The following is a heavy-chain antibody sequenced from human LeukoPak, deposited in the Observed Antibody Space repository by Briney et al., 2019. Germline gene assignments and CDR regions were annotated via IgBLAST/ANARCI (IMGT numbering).Heavy chain of an antibody. J-gene: IGHJ2*01. CDR2: IYPGDSDA. CDR3: ARRAYSNYWYFDL. CDR1: GYIFTNYW. D-gene: IGHD4-11*01. Sequence: GESLKISCKGSGYIFTNYWIGWVRQMPGKGLEWMGIIYPGDSDARYGPSFQGQVTISADKSISTAYLQWSSLKASDTAIYYCARRAYSNYWYFDLWGRGTLVTVSS. V-gene: IGHV5-51*01.